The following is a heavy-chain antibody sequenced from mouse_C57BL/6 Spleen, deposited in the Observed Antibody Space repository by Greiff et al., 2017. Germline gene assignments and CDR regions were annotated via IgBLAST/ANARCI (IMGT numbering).Heavy chain of an antibody. CDR1: GYSITSGYY. V-gene: IGHV3-6*01. J-gene: IGHJ3*01. CDR2: ISYEGSN. CDR3: ARSYYGSSYGFAY. Sequence: ESGPGLVKPSQSLSLTCSVTGYSITSGYYWNWIRQFPGNKLEWMGYISYEGSNNFNPSLKNRISNTRYTSKNQFFRKLNSVTTEDTATYYCARSYYGSSYGFAYWGQGTLVTVSA. D-gene: IGHD1-1*01.